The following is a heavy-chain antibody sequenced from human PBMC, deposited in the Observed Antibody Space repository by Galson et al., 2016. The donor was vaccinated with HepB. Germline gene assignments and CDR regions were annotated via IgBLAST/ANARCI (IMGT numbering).Heavy chain of an antibody. V-gene: IGHV3-74*01. CDR1: GFTFTHHQ. CDR2: IEPDGSRP. CDR3: ARDLSGPDY. J-gene: IGHJ4*02. Sequence: SLRLSCATSGFTFTHHQMHWVRQVPGKGLVWVSRIEPDGSRPIYADSVKGRFTISRDNAENTLYLHMNSLRADDTAVYYCARDLSGPDYWGQGTLVTVSS.